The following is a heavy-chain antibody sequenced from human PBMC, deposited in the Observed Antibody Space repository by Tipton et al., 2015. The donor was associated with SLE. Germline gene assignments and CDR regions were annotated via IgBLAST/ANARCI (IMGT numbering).Heavy chain of an antibody. CDR2: IYYSGST. CDR1: GGSISSSSYY. Sequence: TLSLTCTVSGGSISSSSYYWGWIRQPPGKGLEWIGCIYYSGSTYYNPSLKSRVTISVDTSKNQFSLKLSSVTAADTAVYYCARLPIGSSWLSYYYYYMDVWGKGTTVTVSS. J-gene: IGHJ6*03. CDR3: ARLPIGSSWLSYYYYYMDV. V-gene: IGHV4-39*07. D-gene: IGHD6-13*01.